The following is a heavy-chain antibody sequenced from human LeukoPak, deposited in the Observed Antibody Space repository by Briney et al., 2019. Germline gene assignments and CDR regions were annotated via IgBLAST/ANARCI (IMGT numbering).Heavy chain of an antibody. J-gene: IGHJ6*04. CDR3: ARGSGSIWYYYYDMDV. D-gene: IGHD3-10*01. Sequence: ASVKVSCKASGGTFSSYAISWVRQAPGQGLEWMGGIIPIFGTANYAQKFQGRVTITADESTSTAYMELSSLRSEDTAVYYCARGSGSIWYYYYDMDVWGKGTTVTVSS. CDR2: IIPIFGTA. V-gene: IGHV1-69*13. CDR1: GGTFSSYA.